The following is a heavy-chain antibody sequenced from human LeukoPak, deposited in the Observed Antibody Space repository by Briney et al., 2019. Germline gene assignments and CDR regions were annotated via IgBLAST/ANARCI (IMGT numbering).Heavy chain of an antibody. J-gene: IGHJ4*02. V-gene: IGHV5-51*01. CDR3: AIYTAVAGNFDY. CDR2: IYPGDSDT. CDR1: GYSFTSYW. D-gene: IGHD6-19*01. Sequence: GESLKISWKASGYSFTSYWIGWVRQMRGKGLEWMGIIYPGDSDTRYSPSFQGLVTITADKSISTAYLQWSSLKASDTAMYYCAIYTAVAGNFDYWGQGTLVTVSS.